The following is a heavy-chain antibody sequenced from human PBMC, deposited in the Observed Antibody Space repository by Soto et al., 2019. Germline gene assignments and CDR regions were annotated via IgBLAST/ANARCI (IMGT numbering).Heavy chain of an antibody. D-gene: IGHD2-15*01. Sequence: SETLSLTCTVSGASISSDDYYWSWIRQPPGEGLEWVGYIYYNGRTHYKPSLKSRVTMSIDTSKNQFSLRLDSVSAADTAVYYCARDRSNSPDYFDIWGQGTLVTVSS. CDR1: GASISSDDYY. J-gene: IGHJ4*02. V-gene: IGHV4-30-4*01. CDR3: ARDRSNSPDYFDI. CDR2: IYYNGRT.